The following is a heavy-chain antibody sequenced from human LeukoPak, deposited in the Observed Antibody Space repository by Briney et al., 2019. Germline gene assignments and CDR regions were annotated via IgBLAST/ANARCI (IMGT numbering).Heavy chain of an antibody. CDR1: GFTVRTNY. Sequence: PGGSLRLSCAASGFTVRTNYMSWVRQAPGKGLEWVSVIYTGGTTYYADSVKGRFTISRDNSKNTLYLQMNSLRAEDTAVYYCARDLPVLWFGESPWGQGTLVTVPS. V-gene: IGHV3-66*01. CDR3: ARDLPVLWFGESP. J-gene: IGHJ4*02. CDR2: IYTGGTT. D-gene: IGHD3-10*01.